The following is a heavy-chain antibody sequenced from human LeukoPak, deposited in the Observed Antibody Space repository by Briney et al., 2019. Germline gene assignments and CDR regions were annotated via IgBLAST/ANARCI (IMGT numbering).Heavy chain of an antibody. CDR1: GGSISSGDYY. J-gene: IGHJ6*03. CDR2: IYHSGST. Sequence: SQTLSLTCTVSGGSISSGDYYWGWIRQPPGKGLEWIGSIYHSGSTYYNPSLKSRVTISVDTSKNQFSLKLSSVTAAGTAVYYCARTEYSSSPYYYYYMDVWGKGTTVTVSS. V-gene: IGHV4-39*07. D-gene: IGHD6-6*01. CDR3: ARTEYSSSPYYYYYMDV.